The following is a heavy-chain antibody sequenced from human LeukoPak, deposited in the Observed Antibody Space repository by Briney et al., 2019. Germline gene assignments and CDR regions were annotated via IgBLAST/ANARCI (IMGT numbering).Heavy chain of an antibody. J-gene: IGHJ4*02. CDR3: ARDFRWWFPRESLTGFSPSFDY. CDR1: GGSISSSSYY. V-gene: IGHV4-39*07. Sequence: SETLSLTCTVSGGSISSSSYYWGRIRQPPGKGLEWIGSIYYSGSTYYNPSLKSRVTISVDTSKNQFSLKLSSVTAADTAVYYCARDFRWWFPRESLTGFSPSFDYWGQGTLVTVSS. D-gene: IGHD2-15*01. CDR2: IYYSGST.